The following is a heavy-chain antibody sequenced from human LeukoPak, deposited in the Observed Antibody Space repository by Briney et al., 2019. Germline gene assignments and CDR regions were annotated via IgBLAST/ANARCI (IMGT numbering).Heavy chain of an antibody. CDR1: GGSISSYY. Sequence: SETLSLTCTVSGGSISSYYWSWIRQPPGKGLEWIGYIYYSGSTNYNPSLKSRVTISVDTSKNQFSLKLSSVTAADTAVYYCARGGYQPLSGWFDPWGQGTLVTVSS. CDR3: ARGGYQPLSGWFDP. V-gene: IGHV4-59*01. D-gene: IGHD2-2*01. J-gene: IGHJ5*02. CDR2: IYYSGST.